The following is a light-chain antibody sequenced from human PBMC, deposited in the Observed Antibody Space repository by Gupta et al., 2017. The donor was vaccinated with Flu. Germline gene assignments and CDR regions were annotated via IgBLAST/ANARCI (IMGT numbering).Light chain of an antibody. CDR2: DVT. J-gene: IGLJ2*01. V-gene: IGLV2-14*01. CDR1: SSDIGSYNY. Sequence: STISCTGTSSDIGSYNYGAWYQQHPGKAPKLLIYDVTKRPSGVANRFSGSKSGDTASLTISGRQAEDEADYYCSSCTSSTTLVFGGGTKLTVL. CDR3: SSCTSSTTLV.